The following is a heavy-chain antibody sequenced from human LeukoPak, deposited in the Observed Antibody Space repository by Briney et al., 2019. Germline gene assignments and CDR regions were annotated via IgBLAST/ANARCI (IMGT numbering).Heavy chain of an antibody. CDR3: ARGDSTPDY. CDR1: GYTFTNYH. V-gene: IGHV1-18*01. CDR2: ISPYNGNT. D-gene: IGHD2-21*01. J-gene: IGHJ4*02. Sequence: ASVKVSCKASGYTFTNYHFSWVRQAPGQGLEWMGWISPYNGNTNYAQKLHGRVAMTTDTSTSTAYMELTSLRSDDTAIYYCARGDSTPDYWGQGTLVTVSS.